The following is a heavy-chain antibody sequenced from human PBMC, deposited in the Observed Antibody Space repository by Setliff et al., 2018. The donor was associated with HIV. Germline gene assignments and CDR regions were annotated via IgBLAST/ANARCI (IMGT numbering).Heavy chain of an antibody. Sequence: SLTCTVSGGSISSYYWSWIRQPPGKGLEWIGFIYETGSTYYNPSLKSRVSISIDTSKNQFSLKLSSVTAADTAVYFCARDGYTNGYGYYYFYMDVWGKGTTVTVSS. V-gene: IGHV4-59*12. D-gene: IGHD5-18*01. CDR1: GGSISSYY. J-gene: IGHJ6*03. CDR3: ARDGYTNGYGYYYFYMDV. CDR2: IYETGST.